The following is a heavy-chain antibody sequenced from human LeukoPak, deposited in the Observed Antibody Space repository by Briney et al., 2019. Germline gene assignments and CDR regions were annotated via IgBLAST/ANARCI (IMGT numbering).Heavy chain of an antibody. CDR1: GDTFSSAYT. Sequence: ASVKVSCKASGDTFSSAYTINWVRNAPGQGLEWMGGITPTATSAQNFQDRVTITADESTSTVYMELRSLRYEDTAVYYCARGFIGSRGWFDPWGQGTLVTVSS. J-gene: IGHJ5*02. CDR2: ITPTA. CDR3: ARGFIGSRGWFDP. D-gene: IGHD3-10*01. V-gene: IGHV1-69*13.